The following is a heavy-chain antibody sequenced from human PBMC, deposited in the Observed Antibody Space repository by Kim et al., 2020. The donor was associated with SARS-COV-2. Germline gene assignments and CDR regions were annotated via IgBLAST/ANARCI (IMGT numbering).Heavy chain of an antibody. J-gene: IGHJ6*02. V-gene: IGHV4-39*01. Sequence: YNPSLKSRVTISVDTSKNQFSLKLSSVTAADTAVYYCARLDYYDTYGMDVWGQGTTVTVSS. D-gene: IGHD3-22*01. CDR3: ARLDYYDTYGMDV.